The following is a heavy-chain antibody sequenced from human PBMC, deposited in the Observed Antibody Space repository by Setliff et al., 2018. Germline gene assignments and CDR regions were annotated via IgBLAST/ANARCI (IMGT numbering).Heavy chain of an antibody. CDR1: GGTFSDYF. CDR3: ARGRNVAARLLDS. Sequence: PSETLSLTCGASGGTFSDYFWTWIRQSPGKGLEWIGEINHSGSSNYNPSLKSRVTIPIDTSNNQFSLKVTSVTAADTGIYYCARGRNVAARLLDSWGQGARVTVSS. J-gene: IGHJ4*02. V-gene: IGHV4-34*08. D-gene: IGHD6-6*01. CDR2: INHSGSS.